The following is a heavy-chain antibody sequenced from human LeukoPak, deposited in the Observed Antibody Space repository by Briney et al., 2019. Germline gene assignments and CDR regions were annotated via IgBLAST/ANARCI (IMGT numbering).Heavy chain of an antibody. Sequence: PGRSLRLSCAAYGFTFSSYGMHWVRQAPGKGLKWVAVISYDGSNKYYADSVKGRFTISRDNSKNTLYLQMNSLRAEDTAVYYCAKDLSSSWSLDYWGQGTLVTVSS. CDR3: AKDLSSSWSLDY. CDR1: GFTFSSYG. V-gene: IGHV3-30*18. J-gene: IGHJ4*02. CDR2: ISYDGSNK. D-gene: IGHD6-13*01.